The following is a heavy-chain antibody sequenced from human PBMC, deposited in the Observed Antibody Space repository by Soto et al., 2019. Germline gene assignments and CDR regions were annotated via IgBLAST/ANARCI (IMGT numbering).Heavy chain of an antibody. CDR1: GGTFSSYA. D-gene: IGHD2-2*02. CDR2: IIPIFSTA. J-gene: IGHJ6*02. Sequence: QVQLVQSGAEVKKPGSSVKVSCKASGGTFSSYAISWVRQAPGQGLEWMGGIIPIFSTANYAQKFQGRVTITADESTSTAYMELSSLRSEDTAVYYCAREGRYCSSTSCYRGYYYYGMDVWGQGTTVTVSS. CDR3: AREGRYCSSTSCYRGYYYYGMDV. V-gene: IGHV1-69*01.